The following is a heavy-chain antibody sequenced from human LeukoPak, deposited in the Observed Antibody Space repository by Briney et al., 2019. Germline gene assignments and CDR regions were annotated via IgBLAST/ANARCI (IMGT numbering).Heavy chain of an antibody. J-gene: IGHJ6*02. CDR3: ARARAMMTYYGMDV. CDR1: GFTFSSYS. Sequence: GGSLRLSCAASGFTFSSYSMNWVRQAPGKGLEWVAVIWDDGSKKSYSDSVKGRFTISRDNSKNALFLQMDSLGDGDTAVYYCARARAMMTYYGMDVWGQGTTVTVSS. V-gene: IGHV3-33*08. CDR2: IWDDGSKK. D-gene: IGHD3-22*01.